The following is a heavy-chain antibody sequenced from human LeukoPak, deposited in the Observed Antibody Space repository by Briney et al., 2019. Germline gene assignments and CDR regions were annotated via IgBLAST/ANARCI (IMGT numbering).Heavy chain of an antibody. Sequence: GGSLRLSCAASGFTFSSYAMSWVRQAPGKGLEWVSHISGSGDSTYYADSVKGRFTISRDNSKNTLYLQMNSLRAEDTAVFYCAKVATKGNYYGSSGYSLDYWGQGTLVTVSS. D-gene: IGHD3-22*01. V-gene: IGHV3-23*01. CDR2: ISGSGDST. CDR3: AKVATKGNYYGSSGYSLDY. CDR1: GFTFSSYA. J-gene: IGHJ4*02.